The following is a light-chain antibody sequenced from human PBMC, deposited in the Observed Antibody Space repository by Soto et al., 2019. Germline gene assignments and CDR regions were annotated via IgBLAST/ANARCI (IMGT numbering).Light chain of an antibody. V-gene: IGKV3-11*01. CDR2: DAS. J-gene: IGKJ2*01. Sequence: EIVLTQSPATLSLSPGERATLACRASQSISSYLAWYQQTPGQDPRLLIYDASNRATGIPARFSGSGSGTVFTLTISSLEPEDFSCYYCQQRSNWFTFGRGTKVEIK. CDR1: QSISSY. CDR3: QQRSNWFT.